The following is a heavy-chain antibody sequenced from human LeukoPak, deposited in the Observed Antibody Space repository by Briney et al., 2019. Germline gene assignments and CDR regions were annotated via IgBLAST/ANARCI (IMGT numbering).Heavy chain of an antibody. J-gene: IGHJ4*02. V-gene: IGHV4-59*08. CDR2: VYYSGSS. D-gene: IGHD3-22*01. CDR3: ARHYDSSGYWYYFDY. Sequence: GTLSLTCTVSGGSISSYYWSWIRQPPGNGLDWIGYVYYSGSSNYNPSLKSRVTISVDTSKNQFSLKLSSVTAADTAVYYCARHYDSSGYWYYFDYWGQGALVTVSS. CDR1: GGSISSYY.